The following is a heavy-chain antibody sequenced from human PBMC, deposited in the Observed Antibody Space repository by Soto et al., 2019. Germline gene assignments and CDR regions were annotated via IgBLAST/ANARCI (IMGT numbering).Heavy chain of an antibody. Sequence: VLLQQWGAGLLKPSETLSLTCAVYGGSFSAYYWSWIRQPPGKGLEWIGEINHSGSTNYNPSLXSXVXXSVDTSKNQFSLKLSSVTAADTAVYYCARTSRFEYWGQGTLVTVS. J-gene: IGHJ4*02. D-gene: IGHD6-6*01. CDR3: ARTSRFEY. CDR1: GGSFSAYY. V-gene: IGHV4-34*01. CDR2: INHSGST.